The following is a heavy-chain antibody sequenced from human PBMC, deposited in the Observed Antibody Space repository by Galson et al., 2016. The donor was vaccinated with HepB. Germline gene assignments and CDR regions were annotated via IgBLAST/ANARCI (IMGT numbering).Heavy chain of an antibody. CDR3: VRDGGEKSRYGWEHGNWYFDV. CDR2: ITIGSGIT. CDR1: GYTFTDYP. J-gene: IGHJ2*01. V-gene: IGHV1-3*04. Sequence: SVKVSCTASGYTFTDYPLHWVRQAPGQRLEWMGWITIGSGITESSKRFKGRVTMTRDTSASTAHLEVTSLTFEDTSIYYCVRDGGEKSRYGWEHGNWYFDVWGRGSLVTVTS. D-gene: IGHD2-2*01.